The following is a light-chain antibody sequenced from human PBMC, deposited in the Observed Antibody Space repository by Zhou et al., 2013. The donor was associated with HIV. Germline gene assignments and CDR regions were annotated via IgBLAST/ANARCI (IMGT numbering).Light chain of an antibody. J-gene: IGKJ2*01. V-gene: IGKV1-5*03. Sequence: DIQMTQSPSTLSASVGDRVTITCRASQSISSWLAWYQQKPGRAPNLLIYKASILESGVPPRFSGSGSGTEFTLTISSLQPDDFATYYCQQYNTYSYTFGQGTKLESK. CDR1: QSISSW. CDR2: KAS. CDR3: QQYNTYSYT.